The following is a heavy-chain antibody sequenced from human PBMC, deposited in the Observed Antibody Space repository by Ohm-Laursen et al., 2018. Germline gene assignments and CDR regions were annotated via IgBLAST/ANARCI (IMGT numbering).Heavy chain of an antibody. D-gene: IGHD6-6*01. J-gene: IGHJ4*02. V-gene: IGHV4-28*01. CDR2: IYYSGST. Sequence: GTLSLTCAVSGYSISSSNWWGWIRQPPGKGLEWIAYIYYSGSTNYNPSLKSRVTISVDTSKNQFLLKLNSVTAAATAVYYCAVPEYDYWGQGTLVTVSS. CDR3: AVPEYDY. CDR1: GYSISSSNW.